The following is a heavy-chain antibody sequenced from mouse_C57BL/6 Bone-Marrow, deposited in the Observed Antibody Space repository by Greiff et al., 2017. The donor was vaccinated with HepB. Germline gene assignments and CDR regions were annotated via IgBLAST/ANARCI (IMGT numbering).Heavy chain of an antibody. V-gene: IGHV1-7*01. Sequence: VQLQQSGAELAKPGASVKLSCKASGYTFTSYWMHWVKQRPGQGLEWIGYINPSSGYTKYNEKFKSKATLTVDKPSSTAYMQLSSLTSEDSAVYYCARVGWLLGDFDYWGQGTTLTVSS. D-gene: IGHD2-3*01. CDR2: INPSSGYT. CDR1: GYTFTSYW. J-gene: IGHJ2*01. CDR3: ARVGWLLGDFDY.